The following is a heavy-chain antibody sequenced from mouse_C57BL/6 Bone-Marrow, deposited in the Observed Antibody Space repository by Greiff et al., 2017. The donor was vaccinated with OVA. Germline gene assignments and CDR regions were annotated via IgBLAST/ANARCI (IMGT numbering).Heavy chain of an antibody. Sequence: VQLQQSGAELVMPGASVKLSCKASGYTFTSYWMHWVKQRPGQGLEWIGEIDPSDSYTNYNQKFKGKSTLTVDKSSSTAYMQLSSLTSEDSAVYYCARSRDYDERFAYWGQGTLVTVSA. CDR2: IDPSDSYT. V-gene: IGHV1-69*01. CDR3: ARSRDYDERFAY. CDR1: GYTFTSYW. J-gene: IGHJ3*01. D-gene: IGHD2-4*01.